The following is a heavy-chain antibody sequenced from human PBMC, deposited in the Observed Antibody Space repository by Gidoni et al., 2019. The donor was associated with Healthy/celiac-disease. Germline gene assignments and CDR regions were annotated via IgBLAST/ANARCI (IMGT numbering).Heavy chain of an antibody. J-gene: IGHJ3*02. Sequence: EVQLVESGGGLVKPGGSLRLSCADSGLTFSNACMSWVRTAPGKGLECVDLIKSKTVGGTTDYAAPVKGRFTISRDDSKNTLYLQMNSLKTEDTAVYYCTTDPLSDTAMEDDAFDIWGQGTMVTVSS. CDR2: IKSKTVGGTT. V-gene: IGHV3-15*01. D-gene: IGHD5-18*01. CDR1: GLTFSNAC. CDR3: TTDPLSDTAMEDDAFDI.